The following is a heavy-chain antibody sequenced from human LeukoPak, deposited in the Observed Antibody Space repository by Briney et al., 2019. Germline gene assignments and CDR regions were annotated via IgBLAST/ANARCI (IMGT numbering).Heavy chain of an antibody. Sequence: ASVKVSCKASRYTFTGYYMHWVRQAPGQGLEWMGWINPNSGGTNYAQKFQGRVTMTRDTSISTAYMELSRLRSDDTAVYYCARVGGIAVANGFDPWGQGTLVTVSS. CDR1: RYTFTGYY. D-gene: IGHD6-19*01. J-gene: IGHJ5*02. CDR3: ARVGGIAVANGFDP. V-gene: IGHV1-2*02. CDR2: INPNSGGT.